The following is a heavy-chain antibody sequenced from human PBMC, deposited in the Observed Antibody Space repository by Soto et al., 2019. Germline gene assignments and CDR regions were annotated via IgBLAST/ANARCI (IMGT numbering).Heavy chain of an antibody. CDR1: GFTVSSNY. V-gene: IGHV3-53*01. CDR2: IYSGGST. CDR3: ARDRIAAAGSGYYYYGKAL. Sequence: PGGSLRLSCAASGFTVSSNYMSWVRQAPGKGLEWVSVIYSGGSTYYADSVKGRFTIARDNSKITLYLQMNSLRAEDTAVYYCARDRIAAAGSGYYYYGKALWGQGTTVIRSS. J-gene: IGHJ6*02. D-gene: IGHD6-13*01.